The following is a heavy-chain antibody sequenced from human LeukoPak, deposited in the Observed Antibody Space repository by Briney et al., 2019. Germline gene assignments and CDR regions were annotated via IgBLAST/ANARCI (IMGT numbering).Heavy chain of an antibody. CDR2: INPNSGVT. V-gene: IGHV1-2*02. CDR3: ARGGSVRPLICCGYYYGMDV. J-gene: IGHJ6*02. D-gene: IGHD3-10*01. Sequence: ASVKVSCKASGHTFTGYYMHWVRQAPGQGLEWMGWINPNSGVTNYAQKFQGRATMTRDTSLSTAYMELSRLTSDDTAVYYCARGGSVRPLICCGYYYGMDVWGQGTTVTVSS. CDR1: GHTFTGYY.